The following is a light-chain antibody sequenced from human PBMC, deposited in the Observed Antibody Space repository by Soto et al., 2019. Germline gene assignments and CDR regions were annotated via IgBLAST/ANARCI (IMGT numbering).Light chain of an antibody. CDR1: SSNIGAGYD. CDR3: HSYDSSVTGYL. J-gene: IGLJ1*01. CDR2: GNS. Sequence: QSVLTQPPSVSGAPGQRVTISGTGGSSNIGAGYDVHWYQHLPGTAPKLLIYGNSNRPSGVPDRFSGSKSGTSASLAITGLQAEDEADYYCHSYDSSVTGYLFGTVTKV. V-gene: IGLV1-40*01.